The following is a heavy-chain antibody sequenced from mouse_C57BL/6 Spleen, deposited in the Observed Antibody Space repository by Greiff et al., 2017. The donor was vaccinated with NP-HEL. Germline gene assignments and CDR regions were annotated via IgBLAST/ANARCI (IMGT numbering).Heavy chain of an antibody. D-gene: IGHD1-1*01. CDR3: AREEDYYGSETWYFDY. J-gene: IGHJ2*01. CDR1: GYTFTDHT. Sequence: VQLQQSDAELVKPGASVKISCKVSGYTFTDHTIHWMKQRPEQGLEWIGYIYPRDGSTKYNEKFKGKATLTADKSSSTAYMQLNSLTSEDSAVYFCAREEDYYGSETWYFDYWGQGTTLTVSS. CDR2: IYPRDGST. V-gene: IGHV1-78*01.